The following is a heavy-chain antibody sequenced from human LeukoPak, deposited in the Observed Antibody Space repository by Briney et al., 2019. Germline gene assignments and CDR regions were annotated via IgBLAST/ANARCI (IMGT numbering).Heavy chain of an antibody. J-gene: IGHJ4*02. Sequence: ASVKVSCKASGYTFTGYYIHWLRQAPGQGLEWMGWINPHSDDRNYAQRFQGSVTMTRDTSINTAYMELNRLKFDDTAVFYCARARGLIYSDYDLFDYWGQGTLVTVSS. D-gene: IGHD5-12*01. CDR2: INPHSDDR. CDR1: GYTFTGYY. V-gene: IGHV1-2*02. CDR3: ARARGLIYSDYDLFDY.